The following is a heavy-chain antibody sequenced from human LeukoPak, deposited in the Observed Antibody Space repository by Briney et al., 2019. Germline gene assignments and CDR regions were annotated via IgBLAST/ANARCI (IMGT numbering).Heavy chain of an antibody. CDR3: ARGGWFEPFDC. D-gene: IGHD3-10*01. Sequence: SETLSLTCAVYGGSFGGSYWSWIRQPPGKGLQWIGEINHGGTTNYNPFLKSRVTMSVDTSKNQFSLRLSSVTAADTARYFCARGGWFEPFDCWGQGTLVTVSS. J-gene: IGHJ4*02. CDR2: INHGGTT. V-gene: IGHV4-34*01. CDR1: GGSFGGSY.